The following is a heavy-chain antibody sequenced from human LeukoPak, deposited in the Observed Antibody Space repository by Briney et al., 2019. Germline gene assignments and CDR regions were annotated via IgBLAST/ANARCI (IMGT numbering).Heavy chain of an antibody. Sequence: PGGPLRLSCAASGFTFSSYWMSWVRQAPGKGLEWVANIKQDGSEKYYVDSVKGRFTISRDNAKNSLYLQMNSLRAEDTAVYYCARGIAAAGRAQRAGYYFDYWGQGTLVTISS. CDR1: GFTFSSYW. CDR2: IKQDGSEK. V-gene: IGHV3-7*04. D-gene: IGHD6-13*01. CDR3: ARGIAAAGRAQRAGYYFDY. J-gene: IGHJ4*02.